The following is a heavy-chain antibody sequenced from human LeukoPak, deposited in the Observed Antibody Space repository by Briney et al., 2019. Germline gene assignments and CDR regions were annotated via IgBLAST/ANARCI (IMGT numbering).Heavy chain of an antibody. CDR2: ISGSGGAT. J-gene: IGHJ4*02. Sequence: GGSLRLSRAASGFTFSSYEMNWVRQAPGKGLEWVSGISGSGGATYYADSVKGRFTISRDNSKRMLYLQMNSLRAEDTAVYYCAKSSYWSNPYYFDYWGQGTLVTVSS. V-gene: IGHV3-23*01. CDR3: AKSSYWSNPYYFDY. CDR1: GFTFSSYE. D-gene: IGHD2-2*01.